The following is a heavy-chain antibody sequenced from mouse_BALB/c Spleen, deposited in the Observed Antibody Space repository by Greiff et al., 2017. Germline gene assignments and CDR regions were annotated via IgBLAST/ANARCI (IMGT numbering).Heavy chain of an antibody. CDR3: ARGVRGWYFDV. D-gene: IGHD2-1*01. CDR2: IYPYNGGT. Sequence: VQLQQPGAELVKPGASVKLSCKASGYTFTDYNMHWVKQSHGKSLEWIGYIYPYNGGTGYNQKFKSKATLTVDNSSSTAYMQLSSLTSEDSAVYYCARGVRGWYFDVWGAGTTVTVSS. CDR1: GYTFTDYN. V-gene: IGHV1S29*02. J-gene: IGHJ1*01.